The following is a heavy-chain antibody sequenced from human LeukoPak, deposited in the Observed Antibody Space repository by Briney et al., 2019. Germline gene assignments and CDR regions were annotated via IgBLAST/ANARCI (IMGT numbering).Heavy chain of an antibody. J-gene: IGHJ3*02. V-gene: IGHV3-21*01. CDR2: ISSSSSYI. CDR1: GFTFSSYA. CDR3: ARGWFGEQAFDI. D-gene: IGHD3-10*01. Sequence: GGSLRLSCAASGFTFSSYAMNWVRQAPGKGLEWVSSISSSSSYIYYADSVKGRFTISRDNAKNSLYLQMNSLRAEDTAVYYCARGWFGEQAFDIWGQGTMVTVSS.